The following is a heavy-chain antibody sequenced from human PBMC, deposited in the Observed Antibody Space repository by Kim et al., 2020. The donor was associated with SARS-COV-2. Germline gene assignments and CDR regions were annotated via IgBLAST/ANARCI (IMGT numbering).Heavy chain of an antibody. J-gene: IGHJ4*02. CDR3: ARGSAMGGVTIPSDS. D-gene: IGHD3-10*01. CDR1: GYTFTGYF. Sequence: ASVKVSCKASGYTFTGYFLHWVRQAPGQGLEWMGWINPNSGGTKYAQNFQDRVTMTRDTSISTAYMELSSLRSDDTAVYYCARGSAMGGVTIPSDSWGQGTLVTVSS. V-gene: IGHV1-2*02. CDR2: INPNSGGT.